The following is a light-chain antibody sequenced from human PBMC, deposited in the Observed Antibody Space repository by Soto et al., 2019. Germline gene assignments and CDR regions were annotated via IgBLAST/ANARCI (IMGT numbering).Light chain of an antibody. CDR2: AAS. CDR1: QDISNY. J-gene: IGKJ4*01. CDR3: KVYNSGPLT. V-gene: IGKV1-27*01. Sequence: EIQMTQSQSSLSASVGDRVTITCRTSQDISNYVAWYQQKPGKAPKVLIHAASTLQPGVPPRFRCSGSGTDFSLTIRSLQPEDVATYCCKVYNSGPLTFGGGAKVDI.